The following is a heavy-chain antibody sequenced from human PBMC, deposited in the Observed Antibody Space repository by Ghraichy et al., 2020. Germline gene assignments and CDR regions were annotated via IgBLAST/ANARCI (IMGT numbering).Heavy chain of an antibody. CDR1: GFTFSSYW. Sequence: GGSLRLSCAASGFTFSSYWMHWVRRAPGKGLVWVSRINSDGSTTGYADSVKGRFTVSRDNAKNTLFLEMNSLRAEDTAVYYCARVFSSWPLGFGYWGQGTLVTVSS. D-gene: IGHD2-2*01. CDR3: ARVFSSWPLGFGY. CDR2: INSDGSTT. V-gene: IGHV3-74*01. J-gene: IGHJ4*02.